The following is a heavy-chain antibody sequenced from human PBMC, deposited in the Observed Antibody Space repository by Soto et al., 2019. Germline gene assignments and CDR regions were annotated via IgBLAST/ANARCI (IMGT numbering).Heavy chain of an antibody. CDR1: GFTFSSYA. Sequence: GGSLRLSCAASGFTFSSYAMHWVRQAPGKXLEWVAVISYDGSNKYYADSVKGRFTISRDNSKNTLYLQMNSLRAEDTAVYYCARDTDDKGPDGGLTGTADYWGQGTLVTVSS. CDR2: ISYDGSNK. D-gene: IGHD2-15*01. CDR3: ARDTDDKGPDGGLTGTADY. V-gene: IGHV3-30-3*01. J-gene: IGHJ4*02.